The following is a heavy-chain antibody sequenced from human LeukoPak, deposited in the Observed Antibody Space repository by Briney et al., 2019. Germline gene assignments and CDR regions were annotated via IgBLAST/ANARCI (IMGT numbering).Heavy chain of an antibody. CDR3: ARAASSTSSERRNWFDP. V-gene: IGHV3-74*01. Sequence: PGGSLRLSCVASGFTFSSCSMNWVRQAPGKGLVWVSRINSDGSSTSYADSVKGRFTISRDNAKNTLYLQMNSLRAEDTAVYYCARAASSTSSERRNWFDPWGQGTLVTVSS. J-gene: IGHJ5*02. CDR1: GFTFSSCS. CDR2: INSDGSST. D-gene: IGHD2-2*01.